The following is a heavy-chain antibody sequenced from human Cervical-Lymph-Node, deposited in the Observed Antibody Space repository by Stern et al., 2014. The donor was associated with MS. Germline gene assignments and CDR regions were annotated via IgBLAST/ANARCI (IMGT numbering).Heavy chain of an antibody. D-gene: IGHD2/OR15-2a*01. CDR3: ARERQQYCNSEGCSYWYFDL. CDR2: IYHSGAS. Sequence: QVQLQESGPGLVQPSGTLSLTCAVSGGSVSSTNWWSWVRQSPGKGLEWIGNIYHSGASTYRPSLRSRFSISLDNSKNHLSLHLTSVTAADTAVYYCARERQQYCNSEGCSYWYFDLWGRGTLVTVSS. J-gene: IGHJ2*01. V-gene: IGHV4-4*02. CDR1: GGSVSSTNW.